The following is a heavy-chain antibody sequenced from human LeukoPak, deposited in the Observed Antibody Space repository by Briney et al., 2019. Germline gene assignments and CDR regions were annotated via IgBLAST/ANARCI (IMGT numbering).Heavy chain of an antibody. J-gene: IGHJ6*03. CDR3: AKDSEYYDFWSRYNHYSYHYMDV. V-gene: IGHV3-23*01. CDR2: TPSGGDNT. D-gene: IGHD3-3*01. CDR1: GFTMRTYG. Sequence: GGSLRLSCAASGFTMRTYGMSWVRQAPGKGLEWVSGTPSGGDNTYYADSVKGRFTISRDNYENTLYLQINSLRVEDTATYYCAKDSEYYDFWSRYNHYSYHYMDVWGKGTTVTVSS.